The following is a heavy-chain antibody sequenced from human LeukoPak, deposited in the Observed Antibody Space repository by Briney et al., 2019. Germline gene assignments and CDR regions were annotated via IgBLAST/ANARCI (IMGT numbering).Heavy chain of an antibody. CDR1: GYTFTGYY. CDR2: INPTSGAT. CDR3: ARDAFSGYSSSWHEDF. J-gene: IGHJ4*02. Sequence: VASVKVSCKASGYTFTGYYMHWVRQAPGQGLECMGWINPTSGATNYAQKFLGRMTMTRDTFITTAYMELNRLTSDDTAVYFCARDAFSGYSSSWHEDFWGQGTLVTVSS. D-gene: IGHD6-13*01. V-gene: IGHV1-2*02.